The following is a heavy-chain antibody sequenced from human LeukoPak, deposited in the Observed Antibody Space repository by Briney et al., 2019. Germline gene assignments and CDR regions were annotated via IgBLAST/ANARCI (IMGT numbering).Heavy chain of an antibody. CDR1: GYTFSTYI. CDR3: ATSDSNNWYWS. J-gene: IGHJ5*01. Sequence: GASVKVSCKASGYTFSTYIFSWVRQAPGQGLEWMGWISAYNGNTNYGQRLQDRLTMTTDTSTSTAFMEVRSLRSDDTAVYYCATSDSNNWYWSWGQGTLVIVSS. V-gene: IGHV1-18*01. CDR2: ISAYNGNT. D-gene: IGHD3-22*01.